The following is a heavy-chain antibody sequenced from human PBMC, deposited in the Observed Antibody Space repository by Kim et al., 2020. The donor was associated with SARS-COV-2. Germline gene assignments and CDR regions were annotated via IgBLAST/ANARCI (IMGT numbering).Heavy chain of an antibody. CDR1: GGSISSSNW. J-gene: IGHJ5*02. V-gene: IGHV4-4*02. CDR3: ARVGVDYDFWSGYLFDP. CDR2: IYHSGST. Sequence: SETLSLTCAVSGGSISSSNWWSWVRQPPGKGLEWIGEIYHSGSTNYNPSLKSRVTISVDKSKNQFSLKLSSVTAADTAVYYCARVGVDYDFWSGYLFDPWGQGTLVTVSS. D-gene: IGHD3-3*01.